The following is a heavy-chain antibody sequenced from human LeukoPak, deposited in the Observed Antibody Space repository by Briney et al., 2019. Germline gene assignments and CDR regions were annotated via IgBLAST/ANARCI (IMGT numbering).Heavy chain of an antibody. CDR1: GGSISSSSYY. V-gene: IGHV4-39*01. CDR2: IYYSGST. CDR3: ARNHTHEGYGYYFDY. D-gene: IGHD4-17*01. Sequence: SETLSLTCTVSGGSISSSSYYWGWIRQPPGKGLEWIGSIYYSGSTPYNPSLKSRVTISVETSKNQFSLKLSSVTAADTAFYYCARNHTHEGYGYYFDYWGQGTLVTVSS. J-gene: IGHJ4*02.